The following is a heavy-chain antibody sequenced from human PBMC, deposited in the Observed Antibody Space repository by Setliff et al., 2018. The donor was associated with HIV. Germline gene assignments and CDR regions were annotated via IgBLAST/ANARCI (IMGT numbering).Heavy chain of an antibody. CDR3: VRDSARPGGITPP. Sequence: GGSLRLSCKGFGFNLNHYAMHWVRQAPGKGLEWVSGISWNSGSIGYADSVKGRFTISRDNAKNSLYLRLNSLRVDDTAVYYCVRDSARPGGITPPWGQGTLVTVSS. J-gene: IGHJ5*02. D-gene: IGHD3-16*01. CDR2: ISWNSGSI. CDR1: GFNLNHYA. V-gene: IGHV3-9*01.